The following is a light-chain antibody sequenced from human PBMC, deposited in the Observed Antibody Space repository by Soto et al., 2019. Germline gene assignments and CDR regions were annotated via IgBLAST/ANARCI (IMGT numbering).Light chain of an antibody. CDR2: GVS. CDR3: QQYNNWPHT. V-gene: IGKV3-15*01. CDR1: QSVSSK. Sequence: EIVMTQSPATLSVSPGERATLSCRASQSVSSKLAWFQQKPGHAPSLLIYGVSTRVTGVPVRFSGSGSGTEFTLTVNSLQSEDFAVYYCQQYNNWPHTFGQGTKVDIK. J-gene: IGKJ2*01.